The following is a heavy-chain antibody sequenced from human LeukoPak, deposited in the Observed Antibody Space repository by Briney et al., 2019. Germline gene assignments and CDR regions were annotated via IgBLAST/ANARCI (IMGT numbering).Heavy chain of an antibody. D-gene: IGHD3-10*01. CDR1: DFTFSNYA. J-gene: IGHJ6*02. CDR3: ANYCYGSERSSHRDYYYGMNI. Sequence: GGSLRLSCVASDFTFSNYAMHWVRQAPGKGLEWVALISYAESKKYYADSVKGRFAISRDNSKSTLYLQMNSLRAEDTAVYYCANYCYGSERSSHRDYYYGMNIWGQGTTVTVSS. CDR2: ISYAESKK. V-gene: IGHV3-30*09.